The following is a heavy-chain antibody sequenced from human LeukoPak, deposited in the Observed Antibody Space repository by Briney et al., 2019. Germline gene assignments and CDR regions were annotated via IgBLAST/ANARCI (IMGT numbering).Heavy chain of an antibody. CDR1: GFTFSSYS. CDR2: ISSSSYI. CDR3: ARDPVHYYGSGSYLDY. Sequence: PGGSLRLSCAASGFTFSSYSMNWVRQAPGKGLEWVSSISSSSYIYYADSVKGRFTISRDNAKNSLYLQMNSLRAEDTAVYYCARDPVHYYGSGSYLDYWGQGTLVTVSS. D-gene: IGHD3-10*01. V-gene: IGHV3-21*01. J-gene: IGHJ4*02.